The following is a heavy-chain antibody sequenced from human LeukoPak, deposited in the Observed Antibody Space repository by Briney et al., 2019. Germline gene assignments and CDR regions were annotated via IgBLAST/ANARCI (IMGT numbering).Heavy chain of an antibody. V-gene: IGHV3-7*01. Sequence: PGGSLRLSCAASGFVFSHYAIYLVRQAPGKGLEWVAHINPDGRDTYYVDSVKGRLTISRDNAQNSMYLQMNSLRVEDTAVYYCTSWGDTTAEYFQRWGQGTLVTVSS. CDR3: TSWGDTTAEYFQR. J-gene: IGHJ1*01. CDR2: INPDGRDT. CDR1: GFVFSHYA. D-gene: IGHD2-21*02.